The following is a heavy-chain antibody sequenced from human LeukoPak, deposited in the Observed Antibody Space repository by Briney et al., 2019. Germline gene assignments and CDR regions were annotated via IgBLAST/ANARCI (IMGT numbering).Heavy chain of an antibody. CDR1: GFTFSDYG. D-gene: IGHD3-22*01. CDR3: AKGLYYKDGSGYAA. Sequence: GGSLSLSCAASGFTFSDYGMHWVRQAPGKGLEWVAFIRFDVSQKYYADSVKGRFTISRDNSKNTLYLQMNSLRADDTAVYYCAKGLYYKDGSGYAAWGQGTLVTVSA. J-gene: IGHJ5*02. CDR2: IRFDVSQK. V-gene: IGHV3-30*02.